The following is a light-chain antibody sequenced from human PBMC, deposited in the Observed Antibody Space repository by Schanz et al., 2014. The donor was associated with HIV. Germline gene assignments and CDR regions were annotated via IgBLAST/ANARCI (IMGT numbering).Light chain of an antibody. CDR3: QQYGSSPPIT. CDR1: QIISTS. Sequence: EAVLTQSPATLSVYPGERVTLSCRTTQIISTSLAWYQQRPGQAPRLLIYGASTRATGIPDRFSGSGSGTDFTLTISRLEPEDFAVYYCQQYGSSPPITFGQGTRLEI. J-gene: IGKJ5*01. CDR2: GAS. V-gene: IGKV3-20*01.